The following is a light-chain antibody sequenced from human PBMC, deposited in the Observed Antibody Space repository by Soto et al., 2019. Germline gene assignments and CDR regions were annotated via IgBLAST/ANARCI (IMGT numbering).Light chain of an antibody. V-gene: IGKV3-20*01. CDR2: GAS. CDR3: HLYGTSPL. CDR1: QSVSSTF. J-gene: IGKJ5*01. Sequence: EIVLTQSPGTLSFSPGERATLSCRPSQSVSSTFLAWYQQKPGQAPRLLIYGASSRATGIPDRFSGSGSGTDFTLTISRLEPEDFALYYCHLYGTSPLFGQGTRLEIK.